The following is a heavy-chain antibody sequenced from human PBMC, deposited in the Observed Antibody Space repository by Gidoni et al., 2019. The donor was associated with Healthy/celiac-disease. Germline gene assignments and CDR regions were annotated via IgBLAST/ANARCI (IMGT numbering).Heavy chain of an antibody. J-gene: IGHJ5*02. V-gene: IGHV3-23*01. CDR3: AKDSNTIFGVVTDNWFDP. Sequence: EVQLLESGGGLVQPGGSLRLSCAASGFTFSSYAMSWVRQAPGKGLGWVSAISGSGGSTYYADSVKGRFTISRDNSKNTLYLQMNSLRAEDTAVYYCAKDSNTIFGVVTDNWFDPWGQGTLVTVSS. D-gene: IGHD3-3*01. CDR2: ISGSGGST. CDR1: GFTFSSYA.